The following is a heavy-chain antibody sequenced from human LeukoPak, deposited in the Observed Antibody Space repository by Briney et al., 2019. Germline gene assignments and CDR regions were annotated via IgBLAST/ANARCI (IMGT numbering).Heavy chain of an antibody. J-gene: IGHJ4*02. V-gene: IGHV3-53*01. Sequence: GGSLRLSCAASRFTVSSNYVPWVRHAPGPGLEWVSVIYFGGTTYYADSVKGRFTISRDNSKNTVYLQMNSLRVEDTAVYYCARGDGVYVYWGQGTLVTVSS. CDR1: RFTVSSNY. CDR3: ARGDGVYVY. D-gene: IGHD5/OR15-5a*01. CDR2: IYFGGTT.